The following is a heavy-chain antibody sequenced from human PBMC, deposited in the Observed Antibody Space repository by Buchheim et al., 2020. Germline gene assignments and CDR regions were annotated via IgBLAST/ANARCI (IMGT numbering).Heavy chain of an antibody. CDR3: ARDPYGVVVPAATYYYYGMDV. Sequence: EVQLVESGGGLVQPGGSLRLSCAASGFTFSSYWMSWVRQAPGKGLEWVANIKQDGSEKYYVDSVKGRFTISRDNAKNSLYLQMNSLRAEDTAVYYCARDPYGVVVPAATYYYYGMDVWGQGTT. D-gene: IGHD2-2*01. J-gene: IGHJ6*02. V-gene: IGHV3-7*03. CDR2: IKQDGSEK. CDR1: GFTFSSYW.